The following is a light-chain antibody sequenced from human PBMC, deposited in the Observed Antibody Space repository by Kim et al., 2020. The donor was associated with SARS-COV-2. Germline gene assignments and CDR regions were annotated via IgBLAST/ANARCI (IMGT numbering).Light chain of an antibody. J-gene: IGLJ1*01. Sequence: QSALTQPASVSGSPGQSITISCTGTSSDVGGYNYVSWYQQHPGKAPKLLIYDVINRPSGVSNRFSGSKSGNTASLTISGLQAEDEADYYCCSYARGSAYVFGPGTKVTV. CDR1: SSDVGGYNY. CDR3: CSYARGSAYV. CDR2: DVI. V-gene: IGLV2-14*03.